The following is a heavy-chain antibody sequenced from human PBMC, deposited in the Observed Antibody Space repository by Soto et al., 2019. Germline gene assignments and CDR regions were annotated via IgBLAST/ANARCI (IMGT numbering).Heavy chain of an antibody. D-gene: IGHD3-9*01. J-gene: IGHJ6*02. CDR2: IYYSGST. Sequence: PSETLSLTCTVSGGSISSYYYSWIWQPPGKGQERIGYIYYSGSTYYNPSLKSRVTISVDTSKNQFSLKLSSVTAADTAVYYCARDHYVYDILTGYGYYYGMDVWGQGTTVTVSS. V-gene: IGHV4-59*12. CDR3: ARDHYVYDILTGYGYYYGMDV. CDR1: GGSISSYY.